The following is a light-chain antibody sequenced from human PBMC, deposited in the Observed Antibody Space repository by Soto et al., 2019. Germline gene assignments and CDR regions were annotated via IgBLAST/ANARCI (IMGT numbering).Light chain of an antibody. CDR1: QSLNNN. CDR2: FAS. Sequence: EIGMTQSPATLSVSPGEKATLSCRASQSLNNNLAWYQQKPGQGPRLLIYFASTRATGIPARFSGSGSGTEFSLTISSLQSEDSASYYCQQYSAWPLTFGGGTKVETK. CDR3: QQYSAWPLT. V-gene: IGKV3-15*01. J-gene: IGKJ4*01.